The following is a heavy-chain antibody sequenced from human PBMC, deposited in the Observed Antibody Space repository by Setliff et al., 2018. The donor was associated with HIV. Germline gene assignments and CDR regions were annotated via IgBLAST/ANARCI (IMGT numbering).Heavy chain of an antibody. J-gene: IGHJ4*02. CDR1: GYTLTDFY. CDR2: ITPNSGGT. Sequence: ASVKVSCKASGYTLTDFYIHWVRQAPGQGLEWMGWITPNSGGTEYAGKFKGRVTMTRDTSISTAYMELDRLGSDDTAVYYCVRDPRFSGYAQAFDFWGQGSLVTVSS. V-gene: IGHV1-2*02. D-gene: IGHD5-12*01. CDR3: VRDPRFSGYAQAFDF.